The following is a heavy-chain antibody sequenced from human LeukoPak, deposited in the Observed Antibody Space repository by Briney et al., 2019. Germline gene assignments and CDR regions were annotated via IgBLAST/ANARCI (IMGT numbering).Heavy chain of an antibody. D-gene: IGHD2-2*01. V-gene: IGHV1-8*01. CDR2: MNPNSGNT. CDR3: ARVKSTLRRQDWFDP. CDR1: GYTFTSYD. Sequence: ASVKVFCKASGYTFTSYDINWVRQATGQGLEWMGWMNPNSGNTGYAQKFQGRVTMTRNTSISTAYMELSSLRSEDTAVYYCARVKSTLRRQDWFDPWGQGTLVTVSS. J-gene: IGHJ5*02.